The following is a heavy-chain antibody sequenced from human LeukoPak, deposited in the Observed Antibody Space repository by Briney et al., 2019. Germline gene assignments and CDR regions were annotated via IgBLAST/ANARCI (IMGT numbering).Heavy chain of an antibody. V-gene: IGHV5-51*01. CDR3: ARSPGSLYYDGSGYYSDY. Sequence: GESLKISCKGSGYNFANYWIGWVRQMPGKGLEWMRIIYPGDSDTRFSPSFQGQVTISADKSISTAYLQWSSLKASDIAMYYCARSPGSLYYDGSGYYSDYWGQGTLVTVSS. CDR1: GYNFANYW. CDR2: IYPGDSDT. D-gene: IGHD3-22*01. J-gene: IGHJ4*02.